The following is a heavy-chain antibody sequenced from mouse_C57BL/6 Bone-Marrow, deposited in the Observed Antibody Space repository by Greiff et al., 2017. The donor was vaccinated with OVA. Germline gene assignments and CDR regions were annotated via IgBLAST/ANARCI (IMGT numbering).Heavy chain of an antibody. D-gene: IGHD2-3*01. CDR3: ASDGNYFDD. J-gene: IGHJ2*01. V-gene: IGHV1-82*01. Sequence: QVQLQQSGPELVKPGASVKISCKASGYAFSSSWMNWVKQRPGKGLEWIGRIYPGDGDTNYNGKFKGKATLTADKSSSTAYMQLSSLTSEDSAVYFWASDGNYFDDWGKGTTLTGSS. CDR2: IYPGDGDT. CDR1: GYAFSSSW.